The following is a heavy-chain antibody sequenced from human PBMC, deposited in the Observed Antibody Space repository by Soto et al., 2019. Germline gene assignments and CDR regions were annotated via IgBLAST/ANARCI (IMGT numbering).Heavy chain of an antibody. CDR2: IYHSGST. J-gene: IGHJ4*02. V-gene: IGHV4-30-2*01. Sequence: QLQLQESGSGLVKPSQTLSLSCAVSGGSIRSGGYSWSWIRQPPGKALEWIGYIYHSGSTYYNPSLKSRVTISVDRSQNQCPLKLSSVTAADTAVYYCASSHAGAHITAAVHWGQGTLVTVSS. CDR1: GGSIRSGGYS. D-gene: IGHD6-13*01. CDR3: ASSHAGAHITAAVH.